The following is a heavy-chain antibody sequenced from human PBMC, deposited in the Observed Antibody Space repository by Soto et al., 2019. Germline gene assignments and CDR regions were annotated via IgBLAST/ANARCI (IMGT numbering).Heavy chain of an antibody. CDR3: ARTGDNYYYFDC. Sequence: ASVKVSCKASGYTFTIYGIIWVRQAPGQGLEWMVRISAYNGNTIYAQKFQDRVTVTTDTSTSTAYMELRSLRSDDTAMYYCARTGDNYYYFDCWGQGTPVTVSS. CDR2: ISAYNGNT. D-gene: IGHD1-1*01. V-gene: IGHV1-18*01. J-gene: IGHJ4*02. CDR1: GYTFTIYG.